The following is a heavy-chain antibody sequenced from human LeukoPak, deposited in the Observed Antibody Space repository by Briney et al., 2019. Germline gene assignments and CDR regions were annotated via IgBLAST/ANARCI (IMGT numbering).Heavy chain of an antibody. Sequence: ASVKVSCKASGYTFNNYGISWVRQAPGQRLEWMGLINPGGDNTDYAQNFQGRLTMTSDTSARTVYMELSSLRSDDTAVYYCARIRDGYNDAYDIWGQGTLVTVTS. D-gene: IGHD5-24*01. CDR1: GYTFNNYG. CDR2: INPGGDNT. V-gene: IGHV1-46*02. CDR3: ARIRDGYNDAYDI. J-gene: IGHJ3*02.